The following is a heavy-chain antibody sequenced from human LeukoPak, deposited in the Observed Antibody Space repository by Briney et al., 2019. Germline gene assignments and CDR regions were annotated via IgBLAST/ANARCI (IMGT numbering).Heavy chain of an antibody. CDR3: ARANISPRVPWYYHYVDV. CDR1: GFTFSSYA. Sequence: GGSLRLSCAASGFTFSSYAMHWVRQAPGKGLEWVAVISYDGSNKYYADSVKGRFTISRDNSKNTLYLQMNSLRAEDTAVYYCARANISPRVPWYYHYVDVWGKGTTVTVSS. D-gene: IGHD2/OR15-2a*01. CDR2: ISYDGSNK. J-gene: IGHJ6*03. V-gene: IGHV3-30*04.